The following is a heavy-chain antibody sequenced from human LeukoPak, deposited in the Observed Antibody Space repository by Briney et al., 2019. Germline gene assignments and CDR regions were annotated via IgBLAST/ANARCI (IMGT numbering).Heavy chain of an antibody. Sequence: GASVKVSCKASGGTFSSYAISWVRQAPGQGLEWMGRIIPILGIANYAQKFQGRVTITADKSTSTAYMELSSLRSEDTAVYYCARDYHSVEWFFHYWGQGTLVTVSS. J-gene: IGHJ4*02. CDR3: ARDYHSVEWFFHY. V-gene: IGHV1-69*04. CDR1: GGTFSSYA. D-gene: IGHD3-3*01. CDR2: IIPILGIA.